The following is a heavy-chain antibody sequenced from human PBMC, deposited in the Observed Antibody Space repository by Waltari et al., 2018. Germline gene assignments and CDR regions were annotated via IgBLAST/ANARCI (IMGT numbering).Heavy chain of an antibody. J-gene: IGHJ4*02. Sequence: EVQLVESGGGLVQPGGSLRLSCAASGFIFSSHWMHWVRQPPGKGLVGVSRFRGDGGESTYADSVKGRFTISRDNAKNTLYLQMNSLRAEDTAIYYCATDLILGSGSLGYWGQGTLVTVSS. CDR1: GFIFSSHW. D-gene: IGHD1-26*01. CDR3: ATDLILGSGSLGY. V-gene: IGHV3-74*03. CDR2: FRGDGGES.